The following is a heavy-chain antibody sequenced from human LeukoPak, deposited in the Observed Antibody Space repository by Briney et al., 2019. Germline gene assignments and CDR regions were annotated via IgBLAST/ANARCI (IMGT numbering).Heavy chain of an antibody. CDR1: GGSIISDDYY. CDR2: IYYRGNT. V-gene: IGHV4-39*01. CDR3: ARHWFHCTISGCYYDS. D-gene: IGHD2-8*01. Sequence: SETLSLTCTVSGGSIISDDYYWGWIRQPSGKGLEWIGSIYYRGNTYYNPSLKSRVTISVDRSSEQFSLRLSSVTAADTAVYFCARHWFHCTISGCYYDSWRQGILVTVPS. J-gene: IGHJ4*02.